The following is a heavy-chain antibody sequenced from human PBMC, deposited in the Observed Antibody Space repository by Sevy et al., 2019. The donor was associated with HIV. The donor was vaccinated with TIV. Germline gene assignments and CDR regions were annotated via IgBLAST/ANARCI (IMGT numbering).Heavy chain of an antibody. D-gene: IGHD4-17*01. V-gene: IGHV3-30*02. Sequence: GGSLRLSCAASGFTFSSYGIHWVRQAPGKGLQWLTFIRNDGSTTYYADSVRGRFTISRDNSKNTLFLQMNSLRREDTAVYDWVKSPHPAVTTSYGMDVWGQGTTVTVSS. CDR3: VKSPHPAVTTSYGMDV. CDR1: GFTFSSYG. CDR2: IRNDGSTT. J-gene: IGHJ6*02.